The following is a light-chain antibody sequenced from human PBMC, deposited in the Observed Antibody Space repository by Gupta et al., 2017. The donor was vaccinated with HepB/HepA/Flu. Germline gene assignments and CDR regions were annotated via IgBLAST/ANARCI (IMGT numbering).Light chain of an antibody. CDR3: MQGTNSPRYT. J-gene: IGKJ2*01. Sequence: DVVMPQSPLSLPVTLGQPASISCRSSQSLVYSDGNTYLNWFQQRPVQSPRRLIYKVSNRDSGVPDRFSGSRSGTDFTLKISRVEAEDVWIYYCMQGTNSPRYTFGQGTKLEIK. CDR1: QSLVYSDGNTY. V-gene: IGKV2-30*01. CDR2: KVS.